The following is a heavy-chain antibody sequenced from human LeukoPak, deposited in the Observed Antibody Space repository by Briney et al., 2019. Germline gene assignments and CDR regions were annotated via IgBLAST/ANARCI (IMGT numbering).Heavy chain of an antibody. CDR1: GGTFSSYA. D-gene: IGHD2-15*01. CDR2: IIPIFGTA. Sequence: SVKVSCKASGGTFSSYAISWVRQAPGQGLVWMGGIIPIFGTANYAQKFQGRVTITADESTSTAYMELSSLRSEDTAVYYCARGGGPNGDAFDIWDQGTMVTVSS. CDR3: ARGGGPNGDAFDI. V-gene: IGHV1-69*13. J-gene: IGHJ3*02.